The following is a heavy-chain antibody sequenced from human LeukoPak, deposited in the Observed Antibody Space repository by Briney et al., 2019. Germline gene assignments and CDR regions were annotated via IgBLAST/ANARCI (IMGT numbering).Heavy chain of an antibody. CDR1: GYTFTDYY. J-gene: IGHJ4*02. V-gene: IGHV1-2*02. D-gene: IGHD2-15*01. CDR3: ARLALSPTLDY. Sequence: ASVTVSCKASGYTFTDYYFHWVRQAPGQGLEWMGFVNPKNGATNYAQKFQGRVTMTRDTSISTAYMELSSLRSDDTAVYFCARLALSPTLDYWGQGNLVTVSS. CDR2: VNPKNGAT.